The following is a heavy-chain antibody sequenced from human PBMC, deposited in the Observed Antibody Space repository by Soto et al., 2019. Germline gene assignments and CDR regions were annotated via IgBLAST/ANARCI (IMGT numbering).Heavy chain of an antibody. CDR1: SGSVSSHSYY. CDR2: IYYSGST. V-gene: IGHV4-61*01. Sequence: QVQLQESGPGLVRPSETLSLTCTVSSGSVSSHSYYWSWIRQPPGKGLEWIGYIYYSGSTYYNPSLKSQVTISVDTSKNQLSLKLRSVTAADTAVYYCARTYCSSASCYGLYYFGMDVWGQGTTVIVSS. D-gene: IGHD2-2*01. J-gene: IGHJ6*02. CDR3: ARTYCSSASCYGLYYFGMDV.